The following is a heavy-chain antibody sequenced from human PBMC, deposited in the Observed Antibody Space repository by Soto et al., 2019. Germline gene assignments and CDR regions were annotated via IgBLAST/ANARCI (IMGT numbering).Heavy chain of an antibody. J-gene: IGHJ6*02. Sequence: PSETLSLTCAVSGYSISSGYYWGWIRQPPGKGLEWIGSIYHSGSTYYNPSLKSRVTISVDTSKNQFSLKLSSVTAADTAVYYCARVFAATYDYVWGSYRYYYYYGMTSGAKGPRSPSP. D-gene: IGHD3-16*02. CDR2: IYHSGST. CDR3: ARVFAATYDYVWGSYRYYYYYGMTS. CDR1: GYSISSGYY. V-gene: IGHV4-38-2*01.